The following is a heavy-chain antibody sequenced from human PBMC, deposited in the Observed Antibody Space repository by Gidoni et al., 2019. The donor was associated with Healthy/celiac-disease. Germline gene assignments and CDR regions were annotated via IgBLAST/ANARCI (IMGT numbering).Heavy chain of an antibody. CDR3: AKDMGEVGATDFDY. D-gene: IGHD1-26*01. Sequence: EVQLVESGGGLVQPGRSLSFSCAASGFTFDDYAMHWVRQAPGKGLEWVSGISWNSGSIGYADSVKGRFTISRDNAKNSLYLQMNSLRAEDTALYYCAKDMGEVGATDFDYWGQGTLVTVSS. CDR2: ISWNSGSI. CDR1: GFTFDDYA. V-gene: IGHV3-9*01. J-gene: IGHJ4*02.